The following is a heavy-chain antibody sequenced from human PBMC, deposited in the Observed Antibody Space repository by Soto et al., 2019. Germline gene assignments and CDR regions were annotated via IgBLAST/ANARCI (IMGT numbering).Heavy chain of an antibody. CDR3: AKDNEGSYYYYYYYMDV. D-gene: IGHD2-8*01. CDR1: GFTFSSYG. Sequence: GGSLRLSCAASGFTFSSYGMHWVRQAPGKGLEWVAVISYDGSNKYYADSVKGRFTISRDNSKNTLYLQMNSLRAEDTAVYYCAKDNEGSYYYYYYYMDVWGKGTTVTVSS. CDR2: ISYDGSNK. V-gene: IGHV3-30*18. J-gene: IGHJ6*03.